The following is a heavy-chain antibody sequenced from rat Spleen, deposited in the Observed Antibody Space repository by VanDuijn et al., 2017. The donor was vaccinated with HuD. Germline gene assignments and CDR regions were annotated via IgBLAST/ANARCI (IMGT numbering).Heavy chain of an antibody. CDR1: GFSLNSYH. CDR3: TRNYDGSSFDY. D-gene: IGHD1-12*03. CDR2: TWIDGNT. J-gene: IGHJ3*01. V-gene: IGHV2-43*01. Sequence: QIQLKESGPGLVQPSQTLSLTCTVSGFSLNSYHINWVRQPPGKGLEWMGVTWIDGNTAYNSLLKSRLSISRDTSKSQVFLKVNSLQTEDTAIYFCTRNYDGSSFDYWGQGTLVTVSS.